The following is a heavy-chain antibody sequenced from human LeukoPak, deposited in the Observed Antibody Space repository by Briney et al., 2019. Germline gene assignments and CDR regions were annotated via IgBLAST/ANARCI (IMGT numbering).Heavy chain of an antibody. D-gene: IGHD5-24*01. Sequence: PGGSLRLSCAASGFTFNSFAIHWVRQAPGKGLEWVAFISYDGSNKYYADSVKGRFTISRDNSKNTLYLRMNSLRTEDTAVYYCARAPCRDDYNCYFDYWGQGTLVTVSS. CDR1: GFTFNSFA. CDR2: ISYDGSNK. CDR3: ARAPCRDDYNCYFDY. V-gene: IGHV3-30*04. J-gene: IGHJ4*02.